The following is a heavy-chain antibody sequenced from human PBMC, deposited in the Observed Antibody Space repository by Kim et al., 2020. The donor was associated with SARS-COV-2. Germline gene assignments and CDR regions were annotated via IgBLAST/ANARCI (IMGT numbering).Heavy chain of an antibody. Sequence: SETLSLTCTVSGGSISGSTSYWGWIRQPPGKGLEWIGSIFYSGSTYYNPSLRSRVTISVHTSTTQFSLKLNSVTATDTAVYYCARHVIAEHFDYWGHGT. CDR2: IFYSGST. CDR1: GGSISGSTSY. CDR3: ARHVIAEHFDY. J-gene: IGHJ4*01. V-gene: IGHV4-39*01. D-gene: IGHD6-13*01.